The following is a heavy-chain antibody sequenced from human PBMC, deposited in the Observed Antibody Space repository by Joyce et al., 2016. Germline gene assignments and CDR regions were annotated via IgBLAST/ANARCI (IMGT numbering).Heavy chain of an antibody. CDR1: EFAFSSHA. CDR3: TRSSRTGYTAGWPDFDY. J-gene: IGHJ4*02. Sequence: QVPLLESGGGVAQPGRSLRLSCAASEFAFSSHAIHWVRQAPGKGLEWVAVMSYDGSNQYYADSVRGRFTISRDNSQNTLYLQMNSLGVEDTAVYYCTRSSRTGYTAGWPDFDYWGQGTLVTVSS. CDR2: MSYDGSNQ. V-gene: IGHV3-30*03. D-gene: IGHD2-2*02.